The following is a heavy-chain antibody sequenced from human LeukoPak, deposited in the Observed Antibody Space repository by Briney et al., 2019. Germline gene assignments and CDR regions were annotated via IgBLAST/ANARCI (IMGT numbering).Heavy chain of an antibody. CDR3: ARVSTVTPIYYFDY. J-gene: IGHJ4*02. CDR2: ISGSSVST. Sequence: GGSLRLSCAASGFTFSSLAMSWVRQAPGKGLEWVSGISGSSVSTYYADSVKGRFTISRDNSKNTLYLQMNSLRAEDTAIYYCARVSTVTPIYYFDYWGQGTLVTVSS. CDR1: GFTFSSLA. V-gene: IGHV3-23*01. D-gene: IGHD2-21*02.